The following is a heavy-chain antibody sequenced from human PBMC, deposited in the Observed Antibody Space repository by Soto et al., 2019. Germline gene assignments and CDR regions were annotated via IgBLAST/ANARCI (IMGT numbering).Heavy chain of an antibody. V-gene: IGHV1-3*01. CDR1: GYTFTSYA. CDR2: INAGNGNT. D-gene: IGHD3-3*01. CDR3: ARSGGALFGVVIFDY. J-gene: IGHJ4*02. Sequence: GASVKVSCKASGYTFTSYAMHWVRQAPGQRLEWMGWINAGNGNTKYSQKFQGRVTITRDTSASTAYMELSSLRSEDTAVYYCARSGGALFGVVIFDYWAREPWSPSPQ.